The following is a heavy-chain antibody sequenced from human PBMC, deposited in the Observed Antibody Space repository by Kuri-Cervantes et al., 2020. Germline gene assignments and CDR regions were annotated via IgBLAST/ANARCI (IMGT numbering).Heavy chain of an antibody. Sequence: GESLKISCAASGFTFSTYSMTWVRQAPGKGLEWVASMKQDESEKYYVDSVKGRFTISRDNAKNSLYLQMNSLKDEDTAVYYCARQAYCGGDCYSPVGYFQHWGQGTLVTVSS. CDR3: ARQAYCGGDCYSPVGYFQH. CDR2: MKQDESEK. D-gene: IGHD2-21*02. CDR1: GFTFSTYS. J-gene: IGHJ1*01. V-gene: IGHV3-7*01.